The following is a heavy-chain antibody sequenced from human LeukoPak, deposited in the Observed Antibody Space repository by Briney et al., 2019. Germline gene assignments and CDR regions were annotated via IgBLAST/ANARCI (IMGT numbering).Heavy chain of an antibody. D-gene: IGHD5-18*01. V-gene: IGHV3-23*01. J-gene: IGHJ4*02. CDR1: GFTLSRHA. CDR2: TGLNSVNT. CDR3: AKGDHIGKQPRAYYFDN. Sequence: GGSLRLSCAASGFTLSRHAMSWVRQAPGKGLEWVSTTGLNSVNTLCVDSGKGRCTVSRDNSRNTLDLQIDNLRVDDTAVYYCAKGDHIGKQPRAYYFDNWGQGTLATVSS.